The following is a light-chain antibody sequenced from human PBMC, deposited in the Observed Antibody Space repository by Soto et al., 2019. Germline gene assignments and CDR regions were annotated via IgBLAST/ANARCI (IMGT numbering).Light chain of an antibody. CDR2: EVS. V-gene: IGLV2-14*01. Sequence: QSALTQPASVSGSPGQSITISCTGTSSDVGGYNYVSWYQQHPGKAPKLMIYEVSNRPSGVSNRFSGSKSGNTASLTISGLQAEDEADDYCSSYTSSSNRVFGGGTKLTVL. CDR3: SSYTSSSNRV. J-gene: IGLJ3*02. CDR1: SSDVGGYNY.